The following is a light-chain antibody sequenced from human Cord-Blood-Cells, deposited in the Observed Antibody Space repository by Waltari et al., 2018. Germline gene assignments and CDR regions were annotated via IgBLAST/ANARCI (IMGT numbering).Light chain of an antibody. CDR3: QVWDSSTNYV. V-gene: IGLV3-9*01. J-gene: IGLJ1*01. CDR1: NIGSKH. CDR2: RDS. Sequence: SYELTQPLSVSVALGQTARITSGGNNIGSKHVHWYQQKPGQAPVLVIYRDSNRPSGIPERFSGSNSGNTATLTISRAQVGDEADYYCQVWDSSTNYVFGTGTKVTVL.